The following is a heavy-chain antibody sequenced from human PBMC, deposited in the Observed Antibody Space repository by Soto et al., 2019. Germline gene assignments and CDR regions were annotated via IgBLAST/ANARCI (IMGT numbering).Heavy chain of an antibody. Sequence: PGGSLRLSCAAFGFKISSSSMNWVRQAPGRGLEWGAYISDSGSNTLYVDSVKGRFTVSRDTAKNSLYLQMSGLRDEDRAVYYCASYYYDSSCYDGMDVWGQGTTVTVSS. CDR1: GFKISSSS. CDR2: ISDSGSNT. V-gene: IGHV3-48*02. CDR3: ASYYYDSSCYDGMDV. J-gene: IGHJ6*02. D-gene: IGHD3-22*01.